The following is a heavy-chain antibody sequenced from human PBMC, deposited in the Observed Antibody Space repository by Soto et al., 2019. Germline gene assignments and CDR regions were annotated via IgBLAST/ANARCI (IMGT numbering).Heavy chain of an antibody. Sequence: EVQLLESGGGLVQPGGSLRLSCAASGFTFSNYAMNWVRQAPGKGLEWVSSISGSGGSTYYADSVKGRFTISRDNSKNTLSLQMNSLRAEDTAVYYCAKGWSYYFDCWGQGTLVTVSS. J-gene: IGHJ4*02. D-gene: IGHD2-15*01. V-gene: IGHV3-23*01. CDR1: GFTFSNYA. CDR3: AKGWSYYFDC. CDR2: ISGSGGST.